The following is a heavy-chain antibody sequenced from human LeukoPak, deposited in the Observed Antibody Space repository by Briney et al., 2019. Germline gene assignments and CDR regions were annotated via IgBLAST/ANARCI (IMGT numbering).Heavy chain of an antibody. CDR2: INPGGDNT. D-gene: IGHD3-3*01. CDR3: AREMAGYDFWSGYSIDY. Sequence: ASVKVSCKASGYTFTNYYIHWVRQAPGQGLEWMGLINPGGDNTNYAQKFQGRVTMTRDMSTSTVYMELSSLRSEDTAVYYCAREMAGYDFWSGYSIDYWGQGTLVTVSS. J-gene: IGHJ4*02. CDR1: GYTFTNYY. V-gene: IGHV1-46*01.